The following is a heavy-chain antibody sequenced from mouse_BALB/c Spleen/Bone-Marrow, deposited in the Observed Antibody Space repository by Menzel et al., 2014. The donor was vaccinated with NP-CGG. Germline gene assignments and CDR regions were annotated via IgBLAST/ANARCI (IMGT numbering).Heavy chain of an antibody. CDR2: TNPSTGYT. D-gene: IGHD1-2*01. V-gene: IGHV1-7*01. CDR3: VSSASWGLFAY. CDR1: GYTFTSYW. Sequence: VQLQQSGAELAKPGASVKMSCKASGYTFTSYWMHWVKQRPGQGLEWIGYTNPSTGYTEYNQKFKDKATLTADKSSSTAYMQRVSLFSLDSAVYYCVSSASWGLFAYWVRG. J-gene: IGHJ3*01.